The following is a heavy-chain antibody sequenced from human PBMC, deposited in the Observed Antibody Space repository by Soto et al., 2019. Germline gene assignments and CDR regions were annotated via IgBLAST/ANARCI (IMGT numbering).Heavy chain of an antibody. J-gene: IGHJ3*02. CDR3: ARVERGTATTVVDAFDI. CDR2: IYYSGGT. D-gene: IGHD1-1*01. V-gene: IGHV4-59*12. CDR1: GGSISSYY. Sequence: SETLSLTCTASGGSISSYYWSWIRQPPGKGLEWIGDIYYSGGTNYNPSLKSRVTISVDTSKNQFSLMMSSVTAADTALYYCARVERGTATTVVDAFDIWGPGTMVTVSS.